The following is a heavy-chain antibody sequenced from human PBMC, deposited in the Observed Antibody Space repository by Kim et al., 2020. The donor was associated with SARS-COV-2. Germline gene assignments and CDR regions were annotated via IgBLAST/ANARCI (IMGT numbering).Heavy chain of an antibody. CDR1: GDSMRNFY. J-gene: IGHJ4*02. CDR2: IYYTGST. CDR3: AREASSSRAFDY. V-gene: IGHV4-59*13. Sequence: SETLSLTCTVSGDSMRNFYWNWIRQPPGKGLEWIGFIYYTGSTNFNPSLKSRVTMSVDTSNNQFSLRLSSVTAADTAVYYCAREASSSRAFDYWGQGTLVNVPS. D-gene: IGHD2-2*01.